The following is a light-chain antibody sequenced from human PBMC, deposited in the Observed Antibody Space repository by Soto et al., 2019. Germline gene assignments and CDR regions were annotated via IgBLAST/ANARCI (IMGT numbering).Light chain of an antibody. V-gene: IGLV2-14*03. CDR1: SNDIGAYNF. Sequence: QSVLTQPASVSGSPGQSITISCTGTSNDIGAYNFVSWYRQHPGKAPKLMIYDVSNRPSGLSNRFSGSKSGSTASLTISGLQAEDEADYYCSSYTTSSLYVFGTGTKVTVL. CDR2: DVS. CDR3: SSYTTSSLYV. J-gene: IGLJ1*01.